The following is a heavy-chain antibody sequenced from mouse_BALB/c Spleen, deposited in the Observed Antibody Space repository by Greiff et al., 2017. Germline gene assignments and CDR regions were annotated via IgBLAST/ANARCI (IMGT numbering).Heavy chain of an antibody. CDR1: GFSLSTSGMG. V-gene: IGHV8-12*01. CDR3: ARREGYAHYYAMDY. CDR2: IYWDDDK. D-gene: IGHD2-2*01. J-gene: IGHJ4*01. Sequence: QVTLKESGPGILQPSQTLSLTCSFSGFSLSTSGMGVSWIRQPSGKGLEWLAHIYWDDDKRSNPSLKSRLTISKDTSRNQVFLKITSVDTADTATYYCARREGYAHYYAMDYWGQGTSVTVSS.